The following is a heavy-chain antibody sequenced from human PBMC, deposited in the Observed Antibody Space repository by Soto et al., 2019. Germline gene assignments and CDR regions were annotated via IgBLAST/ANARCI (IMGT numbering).Heavy chain of an antibody. CDR3: AKDPGGGATWWFDP. D-gene: IGHD3-10*01. CDR1: GFTFSSYG. J-gene: IGHJ5*02. Sequence: QVQLVESGGGVVQPGRSLRLSCAASGFTFSSYGMHWVRQAPGKGLEWVAVISYDGSNKYYADSVKGRFTISRDNSKNTLYLQMNSLRAEDTAVYYCAKDPGGGATWWFDPWGQGTLVTVSS. V-gene: IGHV3-30*18. CDR2: ISYDGSNK.